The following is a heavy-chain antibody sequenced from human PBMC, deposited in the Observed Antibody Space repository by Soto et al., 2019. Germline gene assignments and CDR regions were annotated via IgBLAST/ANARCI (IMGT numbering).Heavy chain of an antibody. V-gene: IGHV4-30-4*01. CDR1: GGSISSGNYY. J-gene: IGHJ4*02. Sequence: QVQLQESGPGLVKPSQTLSLTCTVSGGSISSGNYYWSWIRQPPGKGLEWIGFITYGGSTYYSTSLKSRVHISSDTAKGEVALNLSFVTAADTSVYYCSPMGTPATVLYFFDYGGQGSQVTVSS. CDR3: SPMGTPATVLYFFDY. CDR2: ITYGGST. D-gene: IGHD2-15*01.